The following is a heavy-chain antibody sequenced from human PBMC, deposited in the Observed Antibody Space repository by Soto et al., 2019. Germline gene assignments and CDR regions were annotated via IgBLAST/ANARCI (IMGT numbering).Heavy chain of an antibody. V-gene: IGHV4-39*01. Sequence: SETQSLTCTVSGGSISSSSYCWGWIRQPPGKGLEWIGSIYYSGSTYYNPSLKSRVTISVDTSKNQFSLKLSSVTAADTAVYYCARLGLGYCSSTSCYNGYYFDYWGQGTLVTVSS. D-gene: IGHD2-2*02. CDR1: GGSISSSSYC. CDR3: ARLGLGYCSSTSCYNGYYFDY. J-gene: IGHJ4*02. CDR2: IYYSGST.